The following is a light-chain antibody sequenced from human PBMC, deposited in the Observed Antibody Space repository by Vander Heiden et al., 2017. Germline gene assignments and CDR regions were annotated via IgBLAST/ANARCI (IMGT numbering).Light chain of an antibody. CDR3: QQYGSTPLT. CDR2: GAS. CDR1: QSVTSNY. J-gene: IGKJ4*01. Sequence: EILLTQSPSTLFLSPGARGTLSCRASQSVTSNYLAWYQQKPGQAPRLLIYGASSRAAGIADRFSGSGSGTDFTLTISRLEPEDFAVYHCQQYGSTPLTFGGGTKVEIK. V-gene: IGKV3-20*01.